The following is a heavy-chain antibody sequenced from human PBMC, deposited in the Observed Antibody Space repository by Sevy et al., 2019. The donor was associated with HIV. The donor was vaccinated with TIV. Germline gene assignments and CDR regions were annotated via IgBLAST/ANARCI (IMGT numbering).Heavy chain of an antibody. J-gene: IGHJ4*02. CDR1: GYTLTELS. Sequence: ASVKVSCKVSGYTLTELSMHWVRQAPGKGLEWMETFDPEDGETIYAQKFQGRVTMTEDTSTDTAYMELSSLRSEDTTVYSSSTTRHYYDSSGYPFDYWGQGTLVTVSS. D-gene: IGHD3-22*01. CDR3: STTRHYYDSSGYPFDY. CDR2: FDPEDGET. V-gene: IGHV1-24*01.